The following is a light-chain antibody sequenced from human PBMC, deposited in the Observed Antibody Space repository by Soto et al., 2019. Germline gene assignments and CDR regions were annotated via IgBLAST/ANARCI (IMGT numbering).Light chain of an antibody. CDR1: QNIITY. V-gene: IGKV1-39*01. CDR2: AVS. Sequence: DIQMTQSPSSLSASVGDRVTITCRASQNIITYLNWYQQKPGKPPKLLMYAVSSLQSGAPSRFSGSGSGTDFTLTISSLQSEDFATYFCQQSYNFPRTFGQWTKLEI. J-gene: IGKJ2*01. CDR3: QQSYNFPRT.